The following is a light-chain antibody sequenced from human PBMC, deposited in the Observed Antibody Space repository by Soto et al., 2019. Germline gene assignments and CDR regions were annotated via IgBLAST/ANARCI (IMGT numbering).Light chain of an antibody. CDR2: NVS. CDR3: SSYTTSSTPWV. V-gene: IGLV2-14*03. J-gene: IGLJ1*01. Sequence: SVLTQPTSVSGSPGQSITISCTGTSSDFGGYNYVSWYQHHPGKAPKLMICNVSDRPSGVSNRFSGSKSGNTASLTISGLQAEDEADYYCSSYTTSSTPWVFGTGTKVTVL. CDR1: SSDFGGYNY.